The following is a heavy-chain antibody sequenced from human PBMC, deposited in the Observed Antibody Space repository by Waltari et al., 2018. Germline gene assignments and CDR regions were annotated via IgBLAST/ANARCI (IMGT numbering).Heavy chain of an antibody. CDR1: GFTFSDYY. J-gene: IGHJ3*02. CDR3: ARDRLGAAGTAVDAFDI. Sequence: QVQLVESGGGLVKPGGSLRLSCAASGFTFSDYYMSWIRQAPGKGLEWVSYISSSSSYTNYADSVKGRFTISRDNAKNSLYLQMNSLRAEDTAVYYCARDRLGAAGTAVDAFDIWGQGTMVTVSS. D-gene: IGHD6-13*01. CDR2: ISSSSSYT. V-gene: IGHV3-11*06.